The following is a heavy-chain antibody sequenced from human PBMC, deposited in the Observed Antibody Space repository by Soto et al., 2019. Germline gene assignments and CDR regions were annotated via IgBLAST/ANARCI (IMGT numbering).Heavy chain of an antibody. CDR3: ARATPTYYDFWSGYPSSYGMDV. CDR2: IYYSGST. CDR1: GGSISSYY. V-gene: IGHV4-59*01. J-gene: IGHJ6*02. Sequence: QVQLQESGPGLVKPSETLSLTCTVSGGSISSYYWSWIRQPPGKGLEWIGYIYYSGSTNYNPSLKSRVTISVDPSKNQFSLKLSSVTAADTAVYYCARATPTYYDFWSGYPSSYGMDVWGQGTTVTVSS. D-gene: IGHD3-3*01.